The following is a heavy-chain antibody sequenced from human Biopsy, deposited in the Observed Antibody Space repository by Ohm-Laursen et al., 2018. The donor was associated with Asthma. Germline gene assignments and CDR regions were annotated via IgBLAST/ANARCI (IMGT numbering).Heavy chain of an antibody. CDR2: INPSGAGT. V-gene: IGHV1-46*02. CDR3: ARARETTNYGDSDFDI. CDR1: GFSFDNYF. D-gene: IGHD2-8*01. Sequence: SSVKVSCKASGFSFDNYFMHWVRQAPGQGLEWMGIINPSGAGTRYAEKFRGRLIVTRDASTRTAFMDLRSLRSDDTTIYFCARARETTNYGDSDFDIWGQGTLITVSS. J-gene: IGHJ4*02.